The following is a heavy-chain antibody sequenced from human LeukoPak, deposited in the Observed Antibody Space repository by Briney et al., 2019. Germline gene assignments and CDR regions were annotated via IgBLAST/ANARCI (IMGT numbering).Heavy chain of an antibody. CDR3: ARDRITMALFDI. CDR1: GYTFTGHY. Sequence: AASVKVSCKASGYTFTGHYMHWVRQAPGQGLEWMGWINPNSGGTNYAQKFQGRVTMTRDTSISTAYMELSRLRSDDTAVYYCARDRITMALFDIWGQGTMVTVSS. J-gene: IGHJ3*02. V-gene: IGHV1-2*02. CDR2: INPNSGGT. D-gene: IGHD3-10*01.